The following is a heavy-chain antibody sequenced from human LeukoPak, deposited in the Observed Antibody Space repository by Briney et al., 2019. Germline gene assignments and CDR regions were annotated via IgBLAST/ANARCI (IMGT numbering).Heavy chain of an antibody. D-gene: IGHD6-19*01. CDR1: GYTFSAYC. CDR2: INPKSGGT. CDR3: VRDLGISGWYAPPLGYFDS. J-gene: IGHJ4*02. V-gene: IGHV1-2*02. Sequence: GASVKFSCKASGYTFSAYCMHWVRQAPGQGLEWMGWINPKSGGTNYAQQFQNRVTMTRDPSISSTYMELSRLKSDDTAVYYCVRDLGISGWYAPPLGYFDSWGQGTLVTVSS.